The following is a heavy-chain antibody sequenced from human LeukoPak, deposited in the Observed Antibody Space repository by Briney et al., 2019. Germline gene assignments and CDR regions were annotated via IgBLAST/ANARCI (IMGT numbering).Heavy chain of an antibody. CDR3: ARDERYSGSYYGFYYYGMDV. J-gene: IGHJ6*02. Sequence: PGGSLRLSCAASGFTFSYYSMSWVRQAPGKGLEWVSSISSSSSYIYYADSVKGRFTISRDNAKNSLYLQMNSLRAEDTAVYYCARDERYSGSYYGFYYYGMDVWGQGTTVTVSS. CDR2: ISSSSSYI. CDR1: GFTFSYYS. D-gene: IGHD1-26*01. V-gene: IGHV3-21*01.